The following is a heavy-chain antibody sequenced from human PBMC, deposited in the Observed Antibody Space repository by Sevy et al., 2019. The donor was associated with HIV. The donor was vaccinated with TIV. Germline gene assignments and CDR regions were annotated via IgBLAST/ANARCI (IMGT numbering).Heavy chain of an antibody. CDR2: IYDSGST. Sequence: GSQRLSCSVSGGSISSSDHYWDWIRQPPGKGLEWIGSIYDSGSTYYNPSLKSRVTISVDTSKNQFSLKLSSVTAADTAVYYCARRDGYNLGYYYMDVWGKGTTVTVSS. D-gene: IGHD5-12*01. J-gene: IGHJ6*03. CDR3: ARRDGYNLGYYYMDV. V-gene: IGHV4-39*01. CDR1: GGSISSSDHY.